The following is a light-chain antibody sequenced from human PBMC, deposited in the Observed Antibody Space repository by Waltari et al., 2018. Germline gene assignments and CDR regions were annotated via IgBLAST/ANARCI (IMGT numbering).Light chain of an antibody. Sequence: DVQMTQSPSTLSAVVGDRVSLTCRASQSVNMWLAWYQQKPGKAPRLLIYKTSTLESGDPSRFSGSGSGTDFTLTISGLQPDDFATYFCQQYNSSPWTFGQGTKLDI. V-gene: IGKV1-5*03. CDR1: QSVNMW. CDR2: KTS. CDR3: QQYNSSPWT. J-gene: IGKJ1*01.